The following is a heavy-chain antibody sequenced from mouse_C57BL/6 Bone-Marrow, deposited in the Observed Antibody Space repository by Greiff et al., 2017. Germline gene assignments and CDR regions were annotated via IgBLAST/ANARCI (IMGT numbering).Heavy chain of an antibody. V-gene: IGHV14-4*01. CDR1: GFNIKDDY. CDR2: IDPENGDT. CDR3: TSYGNYVDYAMDY. Sequence: VQLQQSGAELVRPGASVKLSCTASGFNIKDDYMHWVKQRPEQGLEWIGWIDPENGDTEYASKFQGKATITADTSSNTAYLQLSSLTSEDTAVYYCTSYGNYVDYAMDYWGQGTSVTVSS. J-gene: IGHJ4*01. D-gene: IGHD2-1*01.